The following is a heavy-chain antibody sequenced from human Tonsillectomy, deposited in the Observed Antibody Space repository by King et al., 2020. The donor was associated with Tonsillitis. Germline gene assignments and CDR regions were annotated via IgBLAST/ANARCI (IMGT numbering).Heavy chain of an antibody. Sequence: EVQLVESGGGLVQPGGSLRLSCAASGFTFSSYAMSWVRQAPGKGLEWVSAISGSGGSTYYADSVKGRFTISRDNSKTTLYLQMNSRGAEDTAVYYCAKGQRAGPDCGGDYWGQGTLVTVSS. CDR1: GFTFSSYA. J-gene: IGHJ4*02. CDR2: ISGSGGST. D-gene: IGHD2-21*01. V-gene: IGHV3-23*04. CDR3: AKGQRAGPDCGGDY.